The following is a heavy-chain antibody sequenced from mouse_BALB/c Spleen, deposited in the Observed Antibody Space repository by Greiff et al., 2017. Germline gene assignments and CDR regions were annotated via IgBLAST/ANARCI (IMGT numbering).Heavy chain of an antibody. CDR1: GFTFSSYA. J-gene: IGHJ3*01. CDR2: ISSGGST. Sequence: EVKLVESGGGLVKPGGSLKLSCAASGFTFSSYAMSWVRQTPEKRLEWVASISSGGSTYYPDSVKGRFTISRDNAKNTLYLQMSSLKSEDTAMYYCAKTARAAWFAYWGQGTLVTVSA. CDR3: AKTARAAWFAY. V-gene: IGHV5-6-5*01. D-gene: IGHD3-2*01.